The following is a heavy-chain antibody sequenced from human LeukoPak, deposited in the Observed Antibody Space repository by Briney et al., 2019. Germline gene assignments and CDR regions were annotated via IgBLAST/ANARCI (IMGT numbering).Heavy chain of an antibody. J-gene: IGHJ4*02. V-gene: IGHV3-73*01. Sequence: GGSLRLSCAASGFTFSGSAMHWVRQASGKGLEWLGRIRSKADSYTTAYAASVKGRFIVSRDDSKNTAYLQMNSLKTEDTAVYYCRAAADLDDYWGQGTLVTVSS. CDR1: GFTFSGSA. D-gene: IGHD6-13*01. CDR3: RAAADLDDY. CDR2: IRSKADSYTT.